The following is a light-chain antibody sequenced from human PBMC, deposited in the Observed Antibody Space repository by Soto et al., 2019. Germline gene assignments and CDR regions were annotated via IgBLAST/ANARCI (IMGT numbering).Light chain of an antibody. V-gene: IGKV3-20*01. J-gene: IGKJ1*01. Sequence: DIVMSRARDTLSLSPGERVALSWLASQSVNSSYLAWYQQKPGQAPRLLIYGASSRATGIPDRFSGSGSGTDFTLTISSLEPEDFAVYYCQQYGSSPWTFGQGTKVDIK. CDR1: QSVNSSY. CDR2: GAS. CDR3: QQYGSSPWT.